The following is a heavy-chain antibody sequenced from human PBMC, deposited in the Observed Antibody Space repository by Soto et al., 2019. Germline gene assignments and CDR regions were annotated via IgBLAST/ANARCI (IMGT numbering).Heavy chain of an antibody. Sequence: QVQLVQSGAEVKKPGSSVKVSCKASGGTFSSYTISWVRQAPGQGLEWMGRIIPILGIANYAQKFQGRVTITADKSTSTAYRELSSLRSEDTAVYYWAGRSPLGRNGMDVWGQGTTVTVSS. CDR2: IIPILGIA. V-gene: IGHV1-69*02. D-gene: IGHD1-26*01. J-gene: IGHJ6*02. CDR3: AGRSPLGRNGMDV. CDR1: GGTFSSYT.